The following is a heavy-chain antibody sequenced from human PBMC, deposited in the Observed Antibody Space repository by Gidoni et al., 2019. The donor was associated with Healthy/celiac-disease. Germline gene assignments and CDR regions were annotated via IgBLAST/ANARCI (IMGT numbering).Heavy chain of an antibody. CDR1: GVPISSSSYY. CDR3: ASHDYGDQNWFDP. V-gene: IGHV4-39*01. CDR2: IYYSGST. J-gene: IGHJ5*02. D-gene: IGHD4-17*01. Sequence: QPQLQESGPGLVKPSETLSITCTVSGVPISSSSYYWGWIRQPPGKGLEWIGSIYYSGSTYYNPSLKSRVTISVDTSKNQFSLKLSSVTAADTAVYYCASHDYGDQNWFDPWGQGTLVTVSS.